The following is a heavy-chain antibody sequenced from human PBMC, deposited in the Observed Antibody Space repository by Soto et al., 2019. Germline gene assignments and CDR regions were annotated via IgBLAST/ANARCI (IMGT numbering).Heavy chain of an antibody. Sequence: LVESGGGLVKPGGSLRLSCAASGFTLYNYNMNWVRQAPGKGLEWVSSISSNSDYIWYADSVEGRFTVSRDNAKNSLFLQMNGLRDEDTAVYYCARDTFTSMRGFMRGRYSGLAVWGRGTTVIVS. D-gene: IGHD3-10*01. CDR3: ARDTFTSMRGFMRGRYSGLAV. CDR1: GFTLYNYN. CDR2: ISSNSDYI. V-gene: IGHV3-21*01. J-gene: IGHJ6*02.